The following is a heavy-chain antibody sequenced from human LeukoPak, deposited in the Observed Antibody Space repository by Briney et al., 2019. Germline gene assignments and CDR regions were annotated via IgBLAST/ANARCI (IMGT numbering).Heavy chain of an antibody. CDR3: ARVSGGYGAFDI. D-gene: IGHD6-19*01. J-gene: IGHJ3*02. CDR2: LYGGDST. V-gene: IGHV3-53*01. CDR1: GFTVSSNY. Sequence: GGSLRLSCAASGFTVSSNYMTWVRQAPRKGLEWVSVLYGGDSTYYADSVKGRFTFSRDSSRNTVYLQMNSLRADDTAVYYCARVSGGYGAFDIWGQGTMVTVSS.